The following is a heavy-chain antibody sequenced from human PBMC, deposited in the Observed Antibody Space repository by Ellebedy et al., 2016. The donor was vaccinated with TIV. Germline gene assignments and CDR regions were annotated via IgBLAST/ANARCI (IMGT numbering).Heavy chain of an antibody. Sequence: GESLKISCAASGVTVSNNYMTWVRQAPGKGLELVSLIYSGGSTYYADSVKGRFTISRDNSKNTLYLQMNSLRAEDTAVYYCATRSVQWPHWGQGTLVTVSS. J-gene: IGHJ1*01. D-gene: IGHD6-19*01. CDR3: ATRSVQWPH. CDR1: GVTVSNNY. CDR2: IYSGGST. V-gene: IGHV3-53*01.